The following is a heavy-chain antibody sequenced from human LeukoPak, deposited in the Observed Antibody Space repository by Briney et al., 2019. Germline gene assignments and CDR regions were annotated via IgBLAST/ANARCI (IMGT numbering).Heavy chain of an antibody. J-gene: IGHJ4*02. D-gene: IGHD2-15*01. CDR1: GGSISSSSYY. CDR2: IYYSGST. CDR3: ARDQISGRGGLDY. Sequence: SETLSLTCTVSGGSISSSSYYWGWIRQPPGKGLEWIGSIYYSGSTYYNPSLKSRVTISVDTSKNQFSLKLSSVTAADTAVYYCARDQISGRGGLDYWGQGTLVTVSS. V-gene: IGHV4-39*07.